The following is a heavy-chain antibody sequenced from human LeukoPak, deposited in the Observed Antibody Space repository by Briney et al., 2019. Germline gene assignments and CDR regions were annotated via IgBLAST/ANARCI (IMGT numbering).Heavy chain of an antibody. J-gene: IGHJ3*02. CDR3: ARDKKGYYDSSGYRLGAFDI. D-gene: IGHD3-22*01. Sequence: GGSLRLSCAASGFTFNSYWMHWVRQAPGKGLVWVSRINTDGSSTSYADSVKGRFTISRDNAKNTLYLQMNSLRAEDTAVYYCARDKKGYYDSSGYRLGAFDIWGQGTMVTVSS. CDR2: INTDGSST. CDR1: GFTFNSYW. V-gene: IGHV3-74*01.